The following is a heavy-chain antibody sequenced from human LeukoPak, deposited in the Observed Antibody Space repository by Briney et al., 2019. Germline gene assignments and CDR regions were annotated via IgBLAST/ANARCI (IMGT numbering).Heavy chain of an antibody. CDR1: GGSISSYY. J-gene: IGHJ4*02. V-gene: IGHV4-59*08. CDR2: IYYSGST. CDR3: ARFSGKLNWGFDY. D-gene: IGHD7-27*01. Sequence: NPSETLSLTCTVSGGSISSYYWSWIRQPPGKGLEWIGYIYYSGSTNYNPSLKSRVTISVDTSKNQFSLKLSSVTAADTAVYYCARFSGKLNWGFDYWGQGTLVTVSS.